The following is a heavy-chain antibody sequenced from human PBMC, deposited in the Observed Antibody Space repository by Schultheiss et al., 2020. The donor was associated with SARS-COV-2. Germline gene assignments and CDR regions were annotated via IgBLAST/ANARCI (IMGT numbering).Heavy chain of an antibody. V-gene: IGHV3-48*03. CDR3: ARAEWGTQVDY. Sequence: GGSLRLSCAASGFTFSSYEMNWVRQAPGKGLEWVSYISSSGSTIYYADSVKGRFTISRDNAKNSLYLQMNSLRAEDTAVYYSARAEWGTQVDYWGQGTLVTVSS. CDR2: ISSSGSTI. D-gene: IGHD2-8*01. J-gene: IGHJ4*02. CDR1: GFTFSSYE.